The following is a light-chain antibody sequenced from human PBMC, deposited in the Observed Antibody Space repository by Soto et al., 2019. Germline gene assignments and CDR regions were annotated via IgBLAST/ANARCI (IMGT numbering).Light chain of an antibody. V-gene: IGLV2-14*01. CDR3: SSYTSSSTPWV. J-gene: IGLJ3*02. Sequence: QSVLTQPAYVSGSPGQSITISCTGTSSDVGGYNYVSWYQQHPGKAPKRMIYEVSNRPSGVSNRFSGSQSGNTASLTISGLQAEDEADYNSSSYTSSSTPWVFGGGTKVTVL. CDR2: EVS. CDR1: SSDVGGYNY.